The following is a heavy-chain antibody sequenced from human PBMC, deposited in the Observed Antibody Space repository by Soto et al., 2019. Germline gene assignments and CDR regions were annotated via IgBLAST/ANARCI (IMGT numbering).Heavy chain of an antibody. J-gene: IGHJ6*02. Sequence: WGALLVSCASSVFAFGIYDIHWVGQAPGRGLEWVAVISYDGRNRYYADSVKGRFTISRDNSKNTLFLQVSSLRGEDRAVYYCARGNSIDYYHYVMDVWGQGTTVTVSS. V-gene: IGHV3-30*04. CDR1: VFAFGIYD. D-gene: IGHD4-4*01. CDR3: ARGNSIDYYHYVMDV. CDR2: ISYDGRNR.